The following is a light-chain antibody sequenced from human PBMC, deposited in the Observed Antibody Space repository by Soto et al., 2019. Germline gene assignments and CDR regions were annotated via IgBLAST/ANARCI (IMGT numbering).Light chain of an antibody. V-gene: IGKV1-5*03. Sequence: DIQMTQSPSTLSGSVGDRVTITCRASQTISSWLAWYQQKPGKAPKLLIYKASTLKSGVPSRFSGSGSGTEFTLTISSLQPDDFATYYCQHYNSYPIVTFGPGTTVDI. J-gene: IGKJ3*01. CDR3: QHYNSYPIVT. CDR1: QTISSW. CDR2: KAS.